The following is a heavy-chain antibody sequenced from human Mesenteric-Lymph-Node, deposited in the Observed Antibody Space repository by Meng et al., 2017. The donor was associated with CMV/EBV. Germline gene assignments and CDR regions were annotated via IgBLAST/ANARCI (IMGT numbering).Heavy chain of an antibody. J-gene: IGHJ6*02. CDR3: ARHPISSSSYYYYGMDV. CDR2: IYPGDSDT. Sequence: GGSLRLSCKGSGYSFTSYWIGWVRQMPRKGLEWMGIIYPGDSDTRYSPSFQGQVTISADKSISTAYLQWSSLKASDTAMYYCARHPISSSSYYYYGMDVWGQGTTVTVSS. V-gene: IGHV5-51*01. CDR1: GYSFTSYW. D-gene: IGHD6-6*01.